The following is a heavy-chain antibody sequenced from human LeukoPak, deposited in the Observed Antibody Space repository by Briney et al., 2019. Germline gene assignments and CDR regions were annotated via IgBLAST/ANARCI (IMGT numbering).Heavy chain of an antibody. Sequence: PSETLSLTCADYGGSFSGYYWSWIRQPPGKGLEWIGEINHSGSTNYNPSLKSRVTISVDTSKNQFSLKLSSVTAADTAVYYCARIRRLWFGESGWFDPWGQGTLVTVSS. D-gene: IGHD3-10*01. CDR1: GGSFSGYY. V-gene: IGHV4-34*01. CDR3: ARIRRLWFGESGWFDP. J-gene: IGHJ5*02. CDR2: INHSGST.